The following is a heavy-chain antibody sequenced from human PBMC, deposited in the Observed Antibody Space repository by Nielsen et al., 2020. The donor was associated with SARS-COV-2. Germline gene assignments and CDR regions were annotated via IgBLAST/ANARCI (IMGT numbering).Heavy chain of an antibody. J-gene: IGHJ6*03. CDR2: VSHSGST. V-gene: IGHV4-4*02. D-gene: IGHD2-2*02. CDR1: GDSVSSNDW. CDR3: ARGDLVVVPSPILGLGPFFYYFYLDV. Sequence: SETLSLTCAVSGDSVSSNDWWTWVRQSPGKGLEWIGEVSHSGSTNYNPSLKSRVTLSMDKSKRQFSLRLTSVSAADTAVYFCARGDLVVVPSPILGLGPFFYYFYLDVWGKGTTVIVSS.